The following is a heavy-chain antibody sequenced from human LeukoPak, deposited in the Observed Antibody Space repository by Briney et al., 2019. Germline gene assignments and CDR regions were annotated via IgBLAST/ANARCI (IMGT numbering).Heavy chain of an antibody. J-gene: IGHJ4*02. Sequence: GGSLRLSCAASGFTFSSYSMNWVRQAPGKGLVWVSYISSSSSTIYYADSVKGRFTISRDNAKNSLYLQMNSLRAEDTAVYYCARALNGHYVSYWGQGTLVTVSS. CDR1: GFTFSSYS. CDR2: ISSSSSTI. V-gene: IGHV3-48*01. D-gene: IGHD4-17*01. CDR3: ARALNGHYVSY.